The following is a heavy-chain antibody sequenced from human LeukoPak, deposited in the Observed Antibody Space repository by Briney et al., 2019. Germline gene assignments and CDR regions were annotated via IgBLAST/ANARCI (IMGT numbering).Heavy chain of an antibody. V-gene: IGHV4-39*01. CDR2: ISDSGST. CDR1: GGSISRSSYY. D-gene: IGHD3-10*01. CDR3: ARQDIWFGELVV. Sequence: SETLSLTSIVSGGSISRSSYYWGWLRQPPGKGLEWIGTISDSGSTYYSPSLKSRVTISVDTSKNQFSLKLRFVTAADTAVYYCARQDIWFGELVVWGQGTTVTVSS. J-gene: IGHJ6*02.